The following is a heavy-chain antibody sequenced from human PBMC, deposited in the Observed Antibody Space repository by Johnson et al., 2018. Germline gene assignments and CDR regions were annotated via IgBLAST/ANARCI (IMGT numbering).Heavy chain of an antibody. J-gene: IGHJ3*02. Sequence: VQLVESGGGLVKPGGSLRLSCAASGFTFSDYYMSWIRQAPGKGLEWVSSISSSSSYIYYADSVKGRFTISRDNAKNSLYLQMNSLGGGDTAVYYCARDSPGGGWRRDAFDIWGQGRMVTVSS. CDR3: ARDSPGGGWRRDAFDI. D-gene: IGHD6-19*01. V-gene: IGHV3-11*06. CDR2: ISSSSSYI. CDR1: GFTFSDYY.